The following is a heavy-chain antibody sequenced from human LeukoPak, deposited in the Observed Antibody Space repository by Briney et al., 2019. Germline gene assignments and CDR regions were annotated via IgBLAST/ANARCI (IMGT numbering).Heavy chain of an antibody. Sequence: PSETLSLTCAVYGESFSGYYCSWIRHPPGKGLESIRQIKHSGSTNYNPSLKCRVTISVDTSKNQFSLKLSSVTAADTAVYYCATRPHSAMVFYYYYYCMDVWGKGTTVTVSS. D-gene: IGHD5-18*01. J-gene: IGHJ6*03. CDR2: IKHSGST. CDR3: ATRPHSAMVFYYYYYCMDV. CDR1: GESFSGYY. V-gene: IGHV4-34*01.